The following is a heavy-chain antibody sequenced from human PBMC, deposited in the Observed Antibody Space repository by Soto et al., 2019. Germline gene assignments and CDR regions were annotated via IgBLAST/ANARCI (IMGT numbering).Heavy chain of an antibody. V-gene: IGHV1-18*01. J-gene: IGHJ4*02. CDR2: ISAYNGNT. Sequence: QVQLVQSGAEVKKPGASVKVSCKASGYTFTSYGISWVRQAPGQGLEWMGWISAYNGNTNYAQKLQGRVTMTTDKSTXTXYMEXXXXXXXXTAVXYCXXXXXXXLQPFDYWGQGTLVTVSS. CDR3: XXXXXXXLQPFDY. D-gene: IGHD1-1*01. CDR1: GYTFTSYG.